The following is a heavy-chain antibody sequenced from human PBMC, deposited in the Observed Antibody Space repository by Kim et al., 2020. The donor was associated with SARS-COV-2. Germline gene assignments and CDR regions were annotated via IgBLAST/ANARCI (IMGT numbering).Heavy chain of an antibody. CDR3: ARVGYDYVWGSYWDYYYYYGMDV. V-gene: IGHV3-11*05. J-gene: IGHJ6*02. D-gene: IGHD3-16*01. CDR2: ISSSSSYT. CDR1: GFTFSDYY. Sequence: GGSLRLSCAASGFTFSDYYMSWIRQAPGKGLEWVSYISSSSSYTNYADSVKGRFTISRDNAKNSMYLQMNSLRAEDTAVDYCARVGYDYVWGSYWDYYYYYGMDVWGQGTTVTVSS.